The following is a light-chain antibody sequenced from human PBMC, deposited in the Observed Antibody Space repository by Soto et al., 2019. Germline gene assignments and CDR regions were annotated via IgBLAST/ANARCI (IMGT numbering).Light chain of an antibody. Sequence: EIVMTQSPATLSVSPGERATLSCRASQSVDINLAWYQKKPGQAPRLLIYRASTRATGIPDRFSGSGSGTDFTLTISRLEPEDFAVYYCQQYGSSGTFGQGTKVDIK. V-gene: IGKV3-20*01. CDR1: QSVDIN. CDR2: RAS. CDR3: QQYGSSGT. J-gene: IGKJ1*01.